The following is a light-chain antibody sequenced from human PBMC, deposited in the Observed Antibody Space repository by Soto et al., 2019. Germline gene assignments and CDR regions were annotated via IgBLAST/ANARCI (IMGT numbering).Light chain of an antibody. CDR1: SSNIGNNY. V-gene: IGLV1-51*01. CDR3: GTWDSSLSAVV. Sequence: QSVLTQPPSVSAAPGQKVTISCSGSSSNIGNNYVPWYQQLPGTAPKLLIYDNNKRPSGIPDRFSGSKSGTSATLGITELQTGDEADYYCGTWDSSLSAVVFGGGTKLTVL. CDR2: DNN. J-gene: IGLJ2*01.